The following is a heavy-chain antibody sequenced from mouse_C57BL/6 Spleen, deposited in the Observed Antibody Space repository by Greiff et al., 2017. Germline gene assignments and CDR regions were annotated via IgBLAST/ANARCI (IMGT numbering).Heavy chain of an antibody. CDR2: IDPSDSYT. CDR1: GYTFTSYW. D-gene: IGHD1-1*01. Sequence: QVQLQQPGAELVMPGASVKLSCKASGYTFTSYWMHWVKQRPGQGLEWIGEIDPSDSYTNYNQKFKGKSTLTVDKSSSTAYMQLSSLTSEDSAVYYCARYATVVAEWYFDVWGTGTTVTVSS. V-gene: IGHV1-69*01. J-gene: IGHJ1*03. CDR3: ARYATVVAEWYFDV.